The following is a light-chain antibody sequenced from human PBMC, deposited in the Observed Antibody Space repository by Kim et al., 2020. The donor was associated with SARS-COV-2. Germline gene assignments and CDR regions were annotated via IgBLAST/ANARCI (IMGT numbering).Light chain of an antibody. CDR1: KLGDKY. CDR3: QAWDSSTVV. V-gene: IGLV3-1*01. Sequence: VATGQTASITCSGDKLGDKYACWYQQKPGQSPVLVIYQDSKRPSGIPERFSGSNSGNTASLTISGTQAMDEADYYCQAWDSSTVVFGGGTKLTVL. J-gene: IGLJ2*01. CDR2: QDS.